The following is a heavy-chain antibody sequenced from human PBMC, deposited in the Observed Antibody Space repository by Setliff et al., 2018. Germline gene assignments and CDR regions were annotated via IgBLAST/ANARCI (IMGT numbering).Heavy chain of an antibody. Sequence: PSETLSLTCAVSGYSISNGFYWGWIRQSPVKGLEWIGSLFDGGSAYYSPSLKSRASISLDASKNQFALKLTSVTAADTAVYFCARDPGFHSGTWCLGDWGQGTQVTVSS. CDR3: ARDPGFHSGTWCLGD. D-gene: IGHD2-8*01. V-gene: IGHV4-38-2*02. J-gene: IGHJ4*02. CDR2: LFDGGSA. CDR1: GYSISNGFY.